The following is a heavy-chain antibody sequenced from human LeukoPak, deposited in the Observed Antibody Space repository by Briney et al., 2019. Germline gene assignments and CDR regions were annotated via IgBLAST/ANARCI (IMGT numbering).Heavy chain of an antibody. Sequence: GGSLRLSCAASGFTFSSYAMSWVRQAPGEGLEWVSAISGSGGSTYYADSVKGRFTISRDNSKNTLYLQMNSLRAEDTAVYYCAKAEWELPYWYFDLWGRGTLVTISS. V-gene: IGHV3-23*01. CDR1: GFTFSSYA. J-gene: IGHJ2*01. CDR3: AKAEWELPYWYFDL. D-gene: IGHD1-26*01. CDR2: ISGSGGST.